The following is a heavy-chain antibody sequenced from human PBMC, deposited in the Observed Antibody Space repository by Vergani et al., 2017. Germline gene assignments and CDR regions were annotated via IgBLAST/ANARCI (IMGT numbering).Heavy chain of an antibody. CDR2: IIPIFGIA. CDR3: ARVIGAAGTGLWGFSDY. CDR1: GGTFSSYA. V-gene: IGHV1-69*17. D-gene: IGHD6-13*01. J-gene: IGHJ4*02. Sequence: QVQLVQSGAEVKKPGSSVQVSCKASGGTFSSYAISWVRQAPGQGLEWMGGIIPIFGIANYAQKFQGRVTITADKSTSTAYMELSSLRSEDTAVYYCARVIGAAGTGLWGFSDYWGQGTLVTVSS.